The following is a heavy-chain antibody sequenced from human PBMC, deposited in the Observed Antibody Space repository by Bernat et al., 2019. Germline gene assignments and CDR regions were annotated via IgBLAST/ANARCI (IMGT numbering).Heavy chain of an antibody. CDR3: AKGWKKSGSYLAY. J-gene: IGHJ4*02. Sequence: QVQLVESGGGVVQPGRSLRLSCAASGFTFSSYGMHWVRQAPGKGLEWVAVISYDGSNKYYADSVKGRFTISRDNSKNTLYLQMNSLRAEDTAVYYCAKGWKKSGSYLAYWGQGTLVTVSS. D-gene: IGHD1-26*01. CDR2: ISYDGSNK. V-gene: IGHV3-30*18. CDR1: GFTFSSYG.